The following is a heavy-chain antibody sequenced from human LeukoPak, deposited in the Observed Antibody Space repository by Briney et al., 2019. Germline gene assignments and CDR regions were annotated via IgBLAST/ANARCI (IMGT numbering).Heavy chain of an antibody. CDR2: ISAYYGDT. CDR3: ASATYYYDGSGYTSLEY. D-gene: IGHD3-22*01. J-gene: IGHJ4*02. V-gene: IGHV1-18*01. CDR1: GYTYTNYG. Sequence: ASVKVSSKASGYTYTNYGIGWVRQAPGQGLEWMGWISAYYGDTKYAEKVQGRVTMTEDTSTDTAYMELRSLRSDDTAVYYCASATYYYDGSGYTSLEYWGQGTLVTVSS.